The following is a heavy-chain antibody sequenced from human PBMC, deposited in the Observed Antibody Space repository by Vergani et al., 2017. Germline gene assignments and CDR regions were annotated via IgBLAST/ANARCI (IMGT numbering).Heavy chain of an antibody. CDR3: ARDPLRYFDWLPHD. J-gene: IGHJ4*02. D-gene: IGHD3-9*01. V-gene: IGHV1-2*02. Sequence: QVQLVQSGAEVKKPGASAKVSCKASGYTFTGYYMHWVRQAPVQGLECMGWINPNRGGTNYAQTFQGRVTMTRDTSISTAYMKMSRLRSDDTAVYYCARDPLRYFDWLPHDWGQGMLVTVSA. CDR2: INPNRGGT. CDR1: GYTFTGYY.